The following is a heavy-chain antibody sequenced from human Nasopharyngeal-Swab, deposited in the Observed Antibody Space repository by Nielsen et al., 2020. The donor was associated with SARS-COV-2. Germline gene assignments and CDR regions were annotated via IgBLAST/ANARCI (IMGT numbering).Heavy chain of an antibody. Sequence: GASLKTSCAASGFTFSSYAMHWVRQAPGKGLEWVAVISYDGTNKYYADSVKGRFNISRDKSKNTLYLQMNSLRAEDTAVYYCARESGGGHFQHWGQGTLVTVSS. CDR3: ARESGGGHFQH. CDR2: ISYDGTNK. D-gene: IGHD3-10*01. V-gene: IGHV3-30-3*01. J-gene: IGHJ1*01. CDR1: GFTFSSYA.